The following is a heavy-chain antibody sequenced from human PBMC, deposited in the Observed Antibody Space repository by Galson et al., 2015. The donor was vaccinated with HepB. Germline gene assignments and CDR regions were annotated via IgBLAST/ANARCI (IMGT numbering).Heavy chain of an antibody. V-gene: IGHV1-18*01. D-gene: IGHD3-16*02. CDR1: GYTFTSYG. J-gene: IGHJ4*02. CDR3: ARAPFDYDYIWGSYRSFDY. CDR2: ISAYNGNT. Sequence: QSGAEVKKPGASVKVSCKASGYTFTSYGISWVRLAPGQGLEWMGWISAYNGNTNYTQKLQGRVTMTTDTSTSTAYMELRSLRSDDTAVYYCARAPFDYDYIWGSYRSFDYWGQGTLVTVSS.